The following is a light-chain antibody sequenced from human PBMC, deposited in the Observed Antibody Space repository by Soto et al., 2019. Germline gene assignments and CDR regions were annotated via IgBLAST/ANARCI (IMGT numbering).Light chain of an antibody. CDR2: GVS. CDR1: QSVGSH. V-gene: IGKV3-15*01. Sequence: EVGMTQSPATLSVSPGESATLPCRASQSVGSHLVWYQQKPGQAPRLLLYGVSTRATVVPARFSGSGSGTEFTLIITSLQSEDFAVYYCQQHNNWPLTFGGGTKVEIK. CDR3: QQHNNWPLT. J-gene: IGKJ4*01.